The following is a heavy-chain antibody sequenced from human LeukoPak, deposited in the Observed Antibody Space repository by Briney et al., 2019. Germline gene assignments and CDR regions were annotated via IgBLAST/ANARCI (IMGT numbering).Heavy chain of an antibody. Sequence: ASVKASCKASGYTFTGYYMHWVRQAPGQGLEWMGWMKHDCTEYAQKFQGRVTMTRDTSISTAYMELSRLRSDDTAVYYCARGDDIVPDYWGQGTLVTVSS. D-gene: IGHD2-15*01. V-gene: IGHV1-2*02. J-gene: IGHJ4*02. CDR3: ARGDDIVPDY. CDR1: GYTFTGYY. CDR2: MKHDCT.